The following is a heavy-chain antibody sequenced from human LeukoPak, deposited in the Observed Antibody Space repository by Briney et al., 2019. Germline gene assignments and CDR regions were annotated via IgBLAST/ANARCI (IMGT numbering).Heavy chain of an antibody. J-gene: IGHJ6*03. CDR1: GFTFSDYY. D-gene: IGHD6-13*01. CDR3: ARIRIAAAGYYYYYMDV. V-gene: IGHV3-11*04. Sequence: GGSLRFSWAASGFTFSDYYMSWIRQAPGKGLEWISYISSSGSTIYYADSVKGRFTISRDNAKNSLYLQMNSLRAEDTAVYYCARIRIAAAGYYYYYMDVWGKGTTVTVSS. CDR2: ISSSGSTI.